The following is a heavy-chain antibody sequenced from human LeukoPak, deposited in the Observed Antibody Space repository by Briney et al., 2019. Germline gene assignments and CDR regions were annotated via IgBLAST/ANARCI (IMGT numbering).Heavy chain of an antibody. J-gene: IGHJ4*02. CDR2: ISSSGGST. CDR1: RFTFSSYG. CDR3: AKDGVPSRWFGRNYFDY. Sequence: GGSLRLSCAASRFTFSSYGMSWVRQAPGKGLEWVSGISSSGGSTYYADSVKGRFTISRDNSKNTLYLQMNSLRAEDTAVYYCAKDGVPSRWFGRNYFDYWGQGTLVTVSS. V-gene: IGHV3-23*01. D-gene: IGHD3-10*01.